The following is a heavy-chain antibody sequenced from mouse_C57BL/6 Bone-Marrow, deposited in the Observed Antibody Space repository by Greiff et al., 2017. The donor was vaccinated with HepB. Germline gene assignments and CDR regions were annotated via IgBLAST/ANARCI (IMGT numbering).Heavy chain of an antibody. J-gene: IGHJ1*03. CDR2: INPSNGGT. CDR3: ARITTVVAQWYFDV. Sequence: VQLQQPGTELVKPGASVKLSCKASGYTFTSYWMHWVKQRPGQGLEWIGNINPSNGGTNYNEKFKSKATLTVDKSSSTAYMQLSSLTSEDTAVYYCARITTVVAQWYFDVWGTGTTVTVSS. D-gene: IGHD1-1*01. CDR1: GYTFTSYW. V-gene: IGHV1-53*01.